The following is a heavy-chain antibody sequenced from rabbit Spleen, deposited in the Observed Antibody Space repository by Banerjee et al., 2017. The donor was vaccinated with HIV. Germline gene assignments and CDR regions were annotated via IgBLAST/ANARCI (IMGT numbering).Heavy chain of an antibody. V-gene: IGHV1S40*01. Sequence: QSLEESGGGLVQPEGSLTLTCKASGIDFSSYYYMCWVRQAPGKGLESIACIYGDDGASTWYATWAKGRFTISKTSSTTVTLQVTSLTAADTATYFCARGSAAMTMVITGFYFNLWGQGTLVTVS. CDR1: GIDFSSYYY. CDR2: IYGDDGAST. J-gene: IGHJ4*01. D-gene: IGHD2-1*01. CDR3: ARGSAAMTMVITGFYFNL.